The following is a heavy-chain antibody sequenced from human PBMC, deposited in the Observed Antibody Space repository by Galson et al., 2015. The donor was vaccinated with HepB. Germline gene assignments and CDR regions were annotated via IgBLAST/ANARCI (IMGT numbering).Heavy chain of an antibody. CDR2: IRYDGTNK. D-gene: IGHD5-12*01. V-gene: IGHV3-30*02. J-gene: IGHJ3*01. Sequence: SLRLSCAASGFPFSNYAMYRVRQAPGKGLEWVASIRYDGTNKDYVDSVKGRFTISRDNSKNTLFLHMNSLRAEDTAVYHCAKRRRGYSGYDWGAAFDVWGQGTMVTVSS. CDR1: GFPFSNYA. CDR3: AKRRRGYSGYDWGAAFDV.